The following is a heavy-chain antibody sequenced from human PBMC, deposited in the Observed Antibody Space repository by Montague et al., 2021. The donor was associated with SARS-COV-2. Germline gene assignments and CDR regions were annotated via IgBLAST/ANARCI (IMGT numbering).Heavy chain of an antibody. V-gene: IGHV3-11*06. Sequence: SLRLSCAASGFTFSDYYMSLIRQAPGKGLEWVSYISSSSYTNYAYSVKGRFTISRDNAKNSLYLQMNSLRAEDTAVYYCVSHIAAAGIDYWGQGTLVTVSS. J-gene: IGHJ4*02. D-gene: IGHD6-13*01. CDR2: ISSSSYT. CDR3: VSHIAAAGIDY. CDR1: GFTFSDYY.